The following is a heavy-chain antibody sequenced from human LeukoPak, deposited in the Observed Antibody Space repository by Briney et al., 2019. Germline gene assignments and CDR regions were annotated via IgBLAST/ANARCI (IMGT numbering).Heavy chain of an antibody. CDR2: ITTSSSHI. J-gene: IGHJ6*03. V-gene: IGHV3-21*01. CDR1: GFTFSTFA. D-gene: IGHD5-12*01. Sequence: PGGSLRLSCAASGFTFSTFAMIWVRRTPGKGLEWVSSITTSSSHIFYADSVRGRFTISRDNADNSLYLQVSSLRDEDTAVYYCARDPYSGGYGAYYYYYMDLWGKGTTVTVSS. CDR3: ARDPYSGGYGAYYYYYMDL.